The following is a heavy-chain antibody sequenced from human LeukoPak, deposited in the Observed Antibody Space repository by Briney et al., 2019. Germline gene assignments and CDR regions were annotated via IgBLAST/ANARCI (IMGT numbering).Heavy chain of an antibody. D-gene: IGHD3-22*01. V-gene: IGHV1-46*04. Sequence: ASVKVSCKASGYTFTSYYMHWVRQAPGQGLEWMGIINPSGGSTSYAQKLQGRVTMTRDTSTSTVYMELRSLRSDDTAVYYCARDSKWFINDYYYGMDVWGQGTTVTVSS. CDR2: INPSGGST. CDR1: GYTFTSYY. CDR3: ARDSKWFINDYYYGMDV. J-gene: IGHJ6*02.